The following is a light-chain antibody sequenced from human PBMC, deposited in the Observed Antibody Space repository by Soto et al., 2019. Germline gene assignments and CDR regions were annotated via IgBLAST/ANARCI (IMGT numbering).Light chain of an antibody. J-gene: IGKJ1*01. CDR1: QGIRTD. CDR3: LQHNSYPWT. CDR2: AAS. Sequence: DIQMTQSPSSLSASVGDRVTITCRASQGIRTDLGWYQQKPGKAPKRLIYAASSLQSGVPSRFSGSGSGTEFTLTSSSLQPEDFATYYCLQHNSYPWTFGQGTKVELK. V-gene: IGKV1-17*01.